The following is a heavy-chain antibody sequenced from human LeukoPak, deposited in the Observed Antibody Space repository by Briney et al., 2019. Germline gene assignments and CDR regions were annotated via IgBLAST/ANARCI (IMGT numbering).Heavy chain of an antibody. V-gene: IGHV1-2*02. D-gene: IGHD2-8*01. CDR3: ARGVFYYYYMDV. Sequence: ASVKVSCKASGYTFTGYYMHWVRQATGQGLEWMGWINPNSGGTNYAQKFQGRVTMTRDTSISTAYMELSRLRSDDTAVYYCARGVFYYYYMDVWGKGTTVTVSS. J-gene: IGHJ6*03. CDR2: INPNSGGT. CDR1: GYTFTGYY.